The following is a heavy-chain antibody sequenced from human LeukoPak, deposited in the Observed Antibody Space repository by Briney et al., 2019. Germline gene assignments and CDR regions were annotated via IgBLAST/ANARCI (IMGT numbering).Heavy chain of an antibody. V-gene: IGHV4-59*08. D-gene: IGHD2/OR15-2a*01. CDR1: GGSVSSDY. Sequence: PSETLSLTCTVSGGSVSSDYWSWIRQPPGKGPEWIGYIYHTGNSDYNPSLKSRATISLDTSKNQFSLKLTSVTAADTAVYFCARHPFSSPFDYWGQGTQVTVSS. CDR2: IYHTGNS. J-gene: IGHJ4*02. CDR3: ARHPFSSPFDY.